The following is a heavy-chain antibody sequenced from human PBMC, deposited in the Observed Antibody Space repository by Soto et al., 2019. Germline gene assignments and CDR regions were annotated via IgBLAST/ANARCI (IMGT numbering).Heavy chain of an antibody. J-gene: IGHJ4*02. CDR2: VYHSGTT. CDR3: ANRGAGGSDY. Sequence: SETLSLTCAVYGGSFSGYYWGWIRQPPGKGLEWIGEVYHSGTTNYHPSLKSRVTISVDTSKNQFSLMLSSVTAADTAVYYCANRGAGGSDYWGQGTLVTVSS. CDR1: GGSFSGYY. V-gene: IGHV4-34*01. D-gene: IGHD3-10*01.